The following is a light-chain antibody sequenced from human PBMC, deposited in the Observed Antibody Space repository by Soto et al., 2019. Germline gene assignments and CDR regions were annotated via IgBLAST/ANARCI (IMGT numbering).Light chain of an antibody. Sequence: DIQMTQSPSSLSASAGDRVTITCQASQDITDYLNWYQQKPGKAPELLIYEASNLETGVPSRFSGSGSGTDFTFTISSLQPEDVATYYCQQYDNLPRTFGGGTKVEIK. V-gene: IGKV1-33*01. J-gene: IGKJ4*01. CDR1: QDITDY. CDR3: QQYDNLPRT. CDR2: EAS.